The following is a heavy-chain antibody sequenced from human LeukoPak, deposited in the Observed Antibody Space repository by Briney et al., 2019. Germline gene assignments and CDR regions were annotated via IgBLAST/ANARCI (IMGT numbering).Heavy chain of an antibody. Sequence: PSETLSLTCAVYGGSFSGYYWSWIRQPPGKGLEWIGEINHSGSTNYNPSLKSRVTISVDTSKNQFSLKLSSVTAADTAVYYCARYTLRNWFDPWGQGTLVTVSS. J-gene: IGHJ5*02. D-gene: IGHD2-2*02. CDR3: ARYTLRNWFDP. CDR1: GGSFSGYY. CDR2: INHSGST. V-gene: IGHV4-34*01.